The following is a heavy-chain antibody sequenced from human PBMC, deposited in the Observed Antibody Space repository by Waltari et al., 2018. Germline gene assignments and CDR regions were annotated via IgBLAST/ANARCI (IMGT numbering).Heavy chain of an antibody. Sequence: EVELLESGGGLAQPGGSLRLSCAASGFIFSAYGMSWVRQAPGKGIDLVGGSSGDRTYYADSVKCRFTISRDNSRNTLYLQMGSLVAEDTAVYYCAQDLRQLDAFDHWGQGALVTVSS. J-gene: IGHJ4*02. CDR1: GFIFSAYG. V-gene: IGHV3-23*01. CDR2: SSGDRT. CDR3: AQDLRQLDAFDH. D-gene: IGHD6-6*01.